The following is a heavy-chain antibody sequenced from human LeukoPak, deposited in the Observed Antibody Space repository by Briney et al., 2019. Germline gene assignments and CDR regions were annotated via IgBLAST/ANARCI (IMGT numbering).Heavy chain of an antibody. J-gene: IGHJ4*02. CDR2: MNPNSGNT. CDR3: TRGSSGRRDN. Sequence: ASVKVSCKASGYTFTSCDINWVRQATGQGLEWMGWMNPNSGNTGYGQSFQGRITMSRDISIGTAYMELSNLTSEDTAIYYCTRGSSGRRDNWGQGTLVTVSA. CDR1: GYTFTSCD. D-gene: IGHD6-19*01. V-gene: IGHV1-8*01.